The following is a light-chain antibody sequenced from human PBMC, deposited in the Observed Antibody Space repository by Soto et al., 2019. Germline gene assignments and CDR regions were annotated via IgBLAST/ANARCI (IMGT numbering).Light chain of an antibody. Sequence: QSALTQPASVSGSPGQSITISCTGTRSGGFNYVSWYQHHPGKAPKLIIYEVNNRPSGISNRFSGSKSGNTASLSISGLQPEDEAHYYCSSYTISNTLLFGGGTKLTVL. J-gene: IGLJ2*01. CDR3: SSYTISNTLL. CDR2: EVN. V-gene: IGLV2-14*01. CDR1: RSGGFNY.